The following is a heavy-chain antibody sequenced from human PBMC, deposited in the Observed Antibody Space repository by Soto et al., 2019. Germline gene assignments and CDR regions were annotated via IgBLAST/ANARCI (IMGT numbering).Heavy chain of an antibody. Sequence: QVQLVQSGADVKKPGASVKVSCKASGYTFTSYGLSWVPNAPGQGRAWMGWISAYNGKTNYAQKLKGRVTRTPEKSTSTAYVEWESRRYDDTAVYYCARRYCSGGSGYEGVADLVQGTLVTVSS. D-gene: IGHD2-15*01. V-gene: IGHV1-18*01. CDR2: ISAYNGKT. J-gene: IGHJ4*02. CDR1: GYTFTSYG. CDR3: ARRYCSGGSGYEGVAD.